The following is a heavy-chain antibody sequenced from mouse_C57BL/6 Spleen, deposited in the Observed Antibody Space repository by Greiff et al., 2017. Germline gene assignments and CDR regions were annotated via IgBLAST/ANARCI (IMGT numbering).Heavy chain of an antibody. CDR2: IYPGNSDT. Sequence: EVKLQESGTVLARPGASVKMSCKTSGYTFTSYWMHWVKQRPGQGLEWIGAIYPGNSDTSYNQKFKGKAKLTAVTSASTAYMELSSLKNEDSSVYYCTQSDNSNPAWFAYWGQGTLVTVSA. V-gene: IGHV1-5*01. J-gene: IGHJ3*01. CDR1: GYTFTSYW. CDR3: TQSDNSNPAWFAY. D-gene: IGHD2-5*01.